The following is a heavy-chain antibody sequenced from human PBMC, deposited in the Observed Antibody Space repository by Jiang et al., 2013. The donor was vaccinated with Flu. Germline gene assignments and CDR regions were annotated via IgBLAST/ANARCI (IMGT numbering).Heavy chain of an antibody. CDR1: GGSVSTSSYY. D-gene: IGHD6-19*01. CDR2: IYFNGST. Sequence: GSGLVKPSETLSLTCTVSGGSVSTSSYYWGWIRQPPGKGLEWIGSIYFNGSTHYNPSLKSRVSISVDTSKNQFSLNLSSVTAADTAVYYCARDLPPQWLVYSTPMTFDIWAKGQWSPSLQ. V-gene: IGHV4-39*07. J-gene: IGHJ3*02. CDR3: ARDLPPQWLVYSTPMTFDI.